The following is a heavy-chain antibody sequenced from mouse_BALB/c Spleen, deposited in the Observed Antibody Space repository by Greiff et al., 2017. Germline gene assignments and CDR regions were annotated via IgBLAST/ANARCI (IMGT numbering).Heavy chain of an antibody. CDR1: GYTFTSYW. J-gene: IGHJ3*01. Sequence: VQLQQPGAEPVRPGASVKLSCKASGYTFTSYWINWVKQRPGQGLEWIGNIYPSDSYTNYNQKFKDKATLTVDKSSSTAYMQLSSPTSEDSAVYYCTSQGFAYWGQGTLVTVSA. CDR2: IYPSDSYT. CDR3: TSQGFAY. V-gene: IGHV1-69*02.